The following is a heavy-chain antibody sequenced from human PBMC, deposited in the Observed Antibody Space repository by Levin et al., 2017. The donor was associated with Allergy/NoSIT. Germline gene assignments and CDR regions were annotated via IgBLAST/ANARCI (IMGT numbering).Heavy chain of an antibody. CDR3: TTITNWNDLFDY. V-gene: IGHV3-15*01. CDR1: GFTFSNAW. J-gene: IGHJ4*02. Sequence: GGSLRLSCAASGFTFSNAWMSWVRQAPGKGLEWVGRIKSKTDGGTTDYAAPVKGRFTISRDDSKNTLYLQMNSLKTEDTAVYYCTTITNWNDLFDYWGQGTLVTVSS. D-gene: IGHD1-1*01. CDR2: IKSKTDGGTT.